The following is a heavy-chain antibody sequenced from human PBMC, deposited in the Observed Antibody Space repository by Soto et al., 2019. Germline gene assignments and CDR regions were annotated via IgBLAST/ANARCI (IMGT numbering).Heavy chain of an antibody. V-gene: IGHV4-31*03. CDR3: ARVFRDYDFWSGYTYGMDV. D-gene: IGHD3-3*01. J-gene: IGHJ6*02. Sequence: SETLSLTCTVSGGSISSGGYYWSWIRQHPGKGLEWIGYIYYSGSTYYNPSLKSRVTISVDTSKNQFSLKLSSVTAADTAVYYCARVFRDYDFWSGYTYGMDVWGQGTTVTVSS. CDR1: GGSISSGGYY. CDR2: IYYSGST.